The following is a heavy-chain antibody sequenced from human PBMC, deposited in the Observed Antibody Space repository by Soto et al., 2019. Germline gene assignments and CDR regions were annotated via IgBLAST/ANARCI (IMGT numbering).Heavy chain of an antibody. CDR2: ISYDGSNK. J-gene: IGHJ3*01. V-gene: IGHV3-30*18. CDR1: GFTFSSYG. D-gene: IGHD3-22*01. Sequence: GGSLRLSCAASGFTFSSYGMHWVRQAPGKGLEWVAVISYDGSNKYYADSVKGRFTISRDNSKNTLYLQMNSLRAEDTAVYYCAKDYGPYYYDSSGYLGWGQGTMVTVSS. CDR3: AKDYGPYYYDSSGYLG.